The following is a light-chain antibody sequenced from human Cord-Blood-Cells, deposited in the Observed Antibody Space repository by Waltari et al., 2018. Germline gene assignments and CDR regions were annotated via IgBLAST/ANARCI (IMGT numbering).Light chain of an antibody. CDR3: SSYTSSSTLV. V-gene: IGLV2-14*01. CDR2: EVS. J-gene: IGLJ2*01. Sequence: QSALTQPASVSGSPGQSTTIPCTGTSRDVGGYNYVSWYPQHPGKAPKLMIYEVSNRPSGVSNRFSGSKSGNTASLTISGLQAEDEADYYCSSYTSSSTLVFGGGTKLTVL. CDR1: SRDVGGYNY.